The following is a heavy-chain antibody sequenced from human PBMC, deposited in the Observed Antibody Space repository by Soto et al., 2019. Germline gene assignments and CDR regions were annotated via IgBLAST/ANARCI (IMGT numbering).Heavy chain of an antibody. CDR1: GYTFTSYG. J-gene: IGHJ4*02. Sequence: QVQLVQSGAEVKKPGASVKVSCKASGYTFTSYGISWVRQAPGQGLEWMGWISAYNGNTNYAQKPPGQVTMTQDTATSIAYMKLRSLKPGDTAVYYCARGLGYSSSTSCRPYYFDYWGQGTLVTVSS. CDR2: ISAYNGNT. CDR3: ARGLGYSSSTSCRPYYFDY. V-gene: IGHV1-18*01. D-gene: IGHD2-2*01.